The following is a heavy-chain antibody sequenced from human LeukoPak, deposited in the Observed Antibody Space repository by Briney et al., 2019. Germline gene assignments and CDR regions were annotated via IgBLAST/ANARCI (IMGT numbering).Heavy chain of an antibody. CDR1: GGTFSSYA. CDR3: ATEGKMVRGVYTDY. Sequence: SVKVSCKASGGTFSSYAISWVRQAPGQGLEWMGGIIPIFGTANYAQKFQGRVTMTADTSTDTAYMELSSLRSEDTAVYYCATEGKMVRGVYTDYWGQGTLVTVSS. CDR2: IIPIFGTA. D-gene: IGHD3-10*01. J-gene: IGHJ4*02. V-gene: IGHV1-69*06.